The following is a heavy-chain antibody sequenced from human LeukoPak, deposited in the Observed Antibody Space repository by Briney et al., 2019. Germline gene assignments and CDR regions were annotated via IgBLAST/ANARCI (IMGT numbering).Heavy chain of an antibody. Sequence: GGSLRLSCAASGFTFSSYSMNWVRQAPGKGLEWVSYISSSSSTIYYADSVKGRFTISRDNAKNSLYLQMNSLRAEDTAVYYCARGGYCSSTSCYTGTFDYWGQGTLVTVSS. CDR3: ARGGYCSSTSCYTGTFDY. J-gene: IGHJ4*02. CDR2: ISSSSSTI. CDR1: GFTFSSYS. D-gene: IGHD2-2*02. V-gene: IGHV3-48*01.